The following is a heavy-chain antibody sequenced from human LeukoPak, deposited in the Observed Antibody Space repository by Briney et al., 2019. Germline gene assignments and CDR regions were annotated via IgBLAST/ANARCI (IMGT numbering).Heavy chain of an antibody. CDR2: IRHDGNAK. J-gene: IGHJ4*02. V-gene: IGHV3-7*01. D-gene: IGHD2-15*01. CDR3: ATSHDSAGND. CDR1: GFAFSDFW. Sequence: PGGSLRLSCAASGFAFSDFWMSWVRQAPGKGLEWVANIRHDGNAKNYVPSVRGRFTISRDNAKNSLYLQMNSLTVEDTAVYYCATSHDSAGNDWGQGTLVIVSA.